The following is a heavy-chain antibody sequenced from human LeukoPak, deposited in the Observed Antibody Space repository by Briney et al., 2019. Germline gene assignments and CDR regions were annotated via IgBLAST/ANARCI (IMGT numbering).Heavy chain of an antibody. V-gene: IGHV3-30*18. J-gene: IGHJ4*02. CDR1: GFTFSSYG. Sequence: GGSLRLSCAASGFTFSSYGMHWVRQAPGQGLEWVAVISYDGSNKYYADSVKGRFTISRDNSKNTLYLQMNSLRAEDTAVYYCAKGGSGSYFRLGYYFDYWGQGTLVTVSS. D-gene: IGHD1-26*01. CDR3: AKGGSGSYFRLGYYFDY. CDR2: ISYDGSNK.